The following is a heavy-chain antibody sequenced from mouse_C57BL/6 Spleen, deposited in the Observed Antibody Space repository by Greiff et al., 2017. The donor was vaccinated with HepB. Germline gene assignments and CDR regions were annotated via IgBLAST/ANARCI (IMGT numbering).Heavy chain of an antibody. CDR2: IDPSDSYT. V-gene: IGHV1-59*01. Sequence: QVQLQQPGAELVRPGPSVKLSCKASGYTFTSYWMHWVKQRPGQGLEWIGVIDPSDSYTNYNQKFKGKATLTVDTSSSTAYMQLSSLTSEDSAVYYCAERLRRGYSFDYWGQGTTLTVSS. D-gene: IGHD2-4*01. CDR3: AERLRRGYSFDY. J-gene: IGHJ2*01. CDR1: GYTFTSYW.